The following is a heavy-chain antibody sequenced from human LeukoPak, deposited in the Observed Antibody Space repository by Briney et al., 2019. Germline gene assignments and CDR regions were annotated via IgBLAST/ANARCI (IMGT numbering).Heavy chain of an antibody. Sequence: GASVKVSCKASGYTFTGYYMHWVRQAPGQGLEWMGWINPNSGGTDYAQKFQGRVTMTRDTSISTAYMELSRLRSDDTAVYYCARSSGSYYYYYGMDVWGQGTTVTVSS. V-gene: IGHV1-2*02. J-gene: IGHJ6*02. CDR1: GYTFTGYY. D-gene: IGHD3-10*01. CDR3: ARSSGSYYYYYGMDV. CDR2: INPNSGGT.